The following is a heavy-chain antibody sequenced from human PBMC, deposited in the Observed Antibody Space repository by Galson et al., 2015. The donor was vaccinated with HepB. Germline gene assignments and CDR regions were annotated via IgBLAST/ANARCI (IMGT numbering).Heavy chain of an antibody. CDR1: GDIPSSYT. D-gene: IGHD3-16*01. CDR3: ARDFGGYCRDQRCFHNWFDP. CDR2: IIPTLGLV. V-gene: IGHV1-69*04. J-gene: IGHJ5*02. Sequence: SVKVSCKVSGDIPSSYTISWLRQAPGHGPQWLGRIIPTLGLVDYPLRFQDRVTITADKSAKTVYMDVRSLRSEDTAVYYCARDFGGYCRDQRCFHNWFDPWGQGTQVTVSS.